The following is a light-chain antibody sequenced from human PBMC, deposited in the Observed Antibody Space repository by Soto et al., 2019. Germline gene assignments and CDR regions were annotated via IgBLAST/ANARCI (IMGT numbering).Light chain of an antibody. Sequence: EIVLTQSPGTLSLSPGERATLSCRASQSVSSSYLAWYQQKPGQAPRLLIYGASSRATGIPDRCSGSGSGTDFTLTIRRLEPEDFAVYYCQQYGSSPSTFGPGTKVDIK. V-gene: IGKV3-20*01. CDR3: QQYGSSPST. CDR1: QSVSSSY. CDR2: GAS. J-gene: IGKJ3*01.